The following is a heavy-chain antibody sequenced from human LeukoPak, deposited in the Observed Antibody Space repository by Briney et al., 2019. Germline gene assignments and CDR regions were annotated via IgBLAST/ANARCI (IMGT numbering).Heavy chain of an antibody. D-gene: IGHD3-10*02. V-gene: IGHV3-23*01. J-gene: IGHJ4*02. Sequence: GGSPRLSCTASGFTFSSNAMSWVRQAPGKGLEWVSVISGSGGSGSTYYRDSVKGRFTISRDNSKNTLYLQMNSLRAVDTAVYYCAKDMSIEYWGQGTLVTVSS. CDR3: AKDMSIEY. CDR2: ISGSGGSGST. CDR1: GFTFSSNA.